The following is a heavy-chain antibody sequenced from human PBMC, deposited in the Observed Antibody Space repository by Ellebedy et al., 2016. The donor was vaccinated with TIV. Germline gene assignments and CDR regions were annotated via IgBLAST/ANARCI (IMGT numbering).Heavy chain of an antibody. Sequence: AASVKVSCKASGGTFSSYAISWVRQAPGQGLEWMGRIITILGIANYAQKFQGRVTITADKSTSTAYMELSSLRSEDTAVYYCARVRYDILTGYHPGGAFDIWGQGTMVTVSS. CDR3: ARVRYDILTGYHPGGAFDI. D-gene: IGHD3-9*01. CDR2: IITILGIA. CDR1: GGTFSSYA. V-gene: IGHV1-69*04. J-gene: IGHJ3*02.